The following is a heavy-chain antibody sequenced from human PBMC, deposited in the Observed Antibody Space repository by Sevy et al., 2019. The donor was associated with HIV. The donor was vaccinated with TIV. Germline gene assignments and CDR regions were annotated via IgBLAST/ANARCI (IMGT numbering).Heavy chain of an antibody. J-gene: IGHJ5*02. CDR1: GGSISSYY. CDR2: IYYSGST. D-gene: IGHD6-13*01. V-gene: IGHV4-59*01. CDR3: ARGLEQQLNNWFDP. Sequence: SETLSLTCTVSGGSISSYYWNWIRQPPGKGLEWIGYIYYSGSTNYNPSLKSRVTISVDTSKNQFSLKLSSVTAADTAVYYCARGLEQQLNNWFDPWGQGTLVTVSS.